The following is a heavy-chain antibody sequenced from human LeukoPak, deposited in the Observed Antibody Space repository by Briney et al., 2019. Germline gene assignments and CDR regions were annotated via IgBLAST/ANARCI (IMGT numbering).Heavy chain of an antibody. D-gene: IGHD3-22*01. CDR2: IKTDGSSS. J-gene: IGHJ4*02. CDR1: GSTFSDYY. CDR3: ASASSYYDSSGPGE. V-gene: IGHV3-74*01. Sequence: GGSLRLSCADSGSTFSDYYMHWVRHPPGKGLVWVARIKTDGSSSNYAHSVKGRFTISRDNTKNTLYLQINRLRAEDTAVYYCASASSYYDSSGPGEWGQGTLVSVS.